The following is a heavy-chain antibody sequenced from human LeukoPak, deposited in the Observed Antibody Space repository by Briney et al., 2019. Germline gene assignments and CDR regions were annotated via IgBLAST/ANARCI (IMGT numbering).Heavy chain of an antibody. CDR1: GCTFSSYW. CDR3: ARIVMDTAMVSAFDI. D-gene: IGHD5-18*01. Sequence: GGSLRLSCAASGCTFSSYWMSWVRQAPGKGLEWVANIKQDGSEKYYVDSVKGRFTISRDNAKNSLYLQMNSLRAEDTAVYYCARIVMDTAMVSAFDIWGQGTMVTVSS. CDR2: IKQDGSEK. J-gene: IGHJ3*02. V-gene: IGHV3-7*01.